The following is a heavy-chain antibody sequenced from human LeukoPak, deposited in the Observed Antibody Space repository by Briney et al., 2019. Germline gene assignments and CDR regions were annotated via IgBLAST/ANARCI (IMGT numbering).Heavy chain of an antibody. J-gene: IGHJ3*01. CDR2: ISYDGSIK. CDR1: GFTFTSYA. V-gene: IGHV3-30-3*01. Sequence: GRPLRLSCVASGFTFTSYAMHWVRQAPGKGLEWVTVISYDGSIKYYADSVKGRFTISRDISKNTLYLQMNSLRAEDTAVYYCARKPDAFDLWGQGTMVTVSS. CDR3: ARKPDAFDL.